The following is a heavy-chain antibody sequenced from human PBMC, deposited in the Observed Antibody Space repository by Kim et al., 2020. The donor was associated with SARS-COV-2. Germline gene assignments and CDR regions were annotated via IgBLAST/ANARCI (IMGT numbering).Heavy chain of an antibody. CDR2: IIPIFGTA. J-gene: IGHJ4*02. Sequence: SVKVSCKASGGTFSSYAISWVRQAPGQGLEWMGGIIPIFGTANYAQKFQGRVTITADESTSTAYMELSSLRSEDTAVYYCARELAARPRYFDYWGQGTLRTVPS. V-gene: IGHV1-69*13. CDR3: ARELAARPRYFDY. D-gene: IGHD6-6*01. CDR1: GGTFSSYA.